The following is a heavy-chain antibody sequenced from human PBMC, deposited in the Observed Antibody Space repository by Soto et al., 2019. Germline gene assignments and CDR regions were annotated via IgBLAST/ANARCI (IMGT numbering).Heavy chain of an antibody. CDR3: ARESAGAGDY. D-gene: IGHD6-13*01. V-gene: IGHV3-30-3*01. CDR1: GFTFSSYA. Sequence: QVQLVESGGGVVQPGRSLRLSCAASGFTFSSYAMHWVRQAPGKGLEWVAVISYDGSNKYYADSVKGRFTISRDNSKNTLYLQMNSLRAEDRAGYYCARESAGAGDYWGQGTLVTVSS. J-gene: IGHJ4*02. CDR2: ISYDGSNK.